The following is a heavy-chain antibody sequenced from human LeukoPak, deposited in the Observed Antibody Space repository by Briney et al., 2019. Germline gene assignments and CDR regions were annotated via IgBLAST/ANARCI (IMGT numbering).Heavy chain of an antibody. CDR2: IRGKASGGTT. CDR1: GFKFGDYV. J-gene: IGHJ4*02. D-gene: IGHD6-19*01. Sequence: GGSLRLSCRGSGFKFGDYVMSWVRQAPGKGLEWIGFIRGKASGGTTEYAASVKGRFFMSRDDSKSIAYLHMNSLKAEDSAMYYCSFSGWYYFHYWGQGSMVTVSS. CDR3: SFSGWYYFHY. V-gene: IGHV3-49*04.